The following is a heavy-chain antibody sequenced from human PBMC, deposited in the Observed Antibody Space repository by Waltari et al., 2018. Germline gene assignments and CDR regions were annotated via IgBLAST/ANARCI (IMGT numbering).Heavy chain of an antibody. CDR2: ISYNGAT. CDR3: ATYIGASVGTAAFDV. Sequence: QLQLQESGPGLVKPSETLSLTCSVSGGSITSHKHYWGWIRQPPGQGLEWIGTISYNGATYNSPSLRGRVTVSRDTSMNQLSLKLGSVTAADTAVYYCATYIGASVGTAAFDVWGQGTMVTVSS. CDR1: GGSITSHKHY. J-gene: IGHJ3*01. V-gene: IGHV4-39*01. D-gene: IGHD1-1*01.